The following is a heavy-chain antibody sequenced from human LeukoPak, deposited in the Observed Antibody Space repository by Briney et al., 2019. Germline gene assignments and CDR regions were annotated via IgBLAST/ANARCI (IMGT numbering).Heavy chain of an antibody. V-gene: IGHV4-34*01. CDR3: ARAPLTAVADMNFDY. CDR1: GGSFSGYY. CDR2: INHSGST. D-gene: IGHD6-19*01. J-gene: IGHJ4*02. Sequence: PSETLSLTCGVDGGSFSGYYWNWIRQPPGKGLEWIGEINHSGSTNYNPSLKRRVTISVDTSKNQFSLKLSSATAADTAVYYCARAPLTAVADMNFDYWGQGTLVTVSS.